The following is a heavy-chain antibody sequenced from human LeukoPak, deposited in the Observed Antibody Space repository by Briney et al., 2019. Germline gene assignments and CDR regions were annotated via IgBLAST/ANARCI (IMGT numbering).Heavy chain of an antibody. J-gene: IGHJ4*02. Sequence: SETLSLTCAVYGGSFSGYYWSWIRQPAGELLEWIGEINHSGSTNYNPSLKSRVTISVDTSKNQFSLKLSSVTAADTAVYYCARPPYPSSGTYYFYYWGQGTLVTVSS. V-gene: IGHV4-34*01. CDR1: GGSFSGYY. D-gene: IGHD3-10*01. CDR2: INHSGST. CDR3: ARPPYPSSGTYYFYY.